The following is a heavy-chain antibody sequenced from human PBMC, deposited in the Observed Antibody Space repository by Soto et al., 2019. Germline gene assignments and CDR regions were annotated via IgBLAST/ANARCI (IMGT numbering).Heavy chain of an antibody. CDR1: GYTFTSYG. J-gene: IGHJ4*02. V-gene: IGHV1-18*01. CDR2: IRAYNGNT. CDR3: AREGPPILN. Sequence: QVQLVQSGAEVKKPGASVKVSCKASGYTFTSYGISSVRQAPGQGLEWMGWIRAYNGNTNYPQKLRGRVTMTTDTSTSTVYLELRSLRSDDTAVYYCAREGPPILNWGQGTLVTVSS.